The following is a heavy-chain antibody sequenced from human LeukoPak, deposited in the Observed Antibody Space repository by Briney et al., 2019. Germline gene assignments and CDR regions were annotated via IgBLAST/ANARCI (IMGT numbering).Heavy chain of an antibody. CDR3: ARINWNELDY. CDR1: GGSISSSSYY. V-gene: IGHV4-39*01. D-gene: IGHD1-20*01. CDR2: IYYTGST. Sequence: TSETLSLTCTVSGGSISSSSYYWGWIRQPPGKGLEWIGSIYYTGSTYYNPSLKSRVTISVDTSKNQFSLKLSSVTAADTAVYYCARINWNELDYWGQGTLVTASS. J-gene: IGHJ4*02.